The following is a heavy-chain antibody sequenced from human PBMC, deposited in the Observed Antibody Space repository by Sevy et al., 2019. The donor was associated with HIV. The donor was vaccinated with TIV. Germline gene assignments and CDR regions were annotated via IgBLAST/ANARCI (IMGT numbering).Heavy chain of an antibody. V-gene: IGHV3-7*01. Sequence: GGSLRLSCAASGFTFSRNWMTWVRQAPGKGLEWVANIKEDGSEKYYVDSVKGRFTISRDNAKNSLYLKMDSLRADDTAMYFCASTPGTIAAADYFFDYWGQGTLVTVSS. J-gene: IGHJ4*02. D-gene: IGHD6-13*01. CDR3: ASTPGTIAAADYFFDY. CDR2: IKEDGSEK. CDR1: GFTFSRNW.